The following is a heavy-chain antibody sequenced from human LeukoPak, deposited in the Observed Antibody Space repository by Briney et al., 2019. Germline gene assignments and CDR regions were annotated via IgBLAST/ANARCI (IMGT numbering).Heavy chain of an antibody. CDR2: INAGNGNT. D-gene: IGHD2-2*01. Sequence: ASVKASCKASGYTFTSYAMHWVRQAPGQRLEWKGWINAGNGNTKYSQKFQGRVTITRDTSASTAYMELSSLRSEDTAVYYCARSIVVVPVEFDPWGQGTLVTVSS. CDR3: ARSIVVVPVEFDP. V-gene: IGHV1-3*01. J-gene: IGHJ5*02. CDR1: GYTFTSYA.